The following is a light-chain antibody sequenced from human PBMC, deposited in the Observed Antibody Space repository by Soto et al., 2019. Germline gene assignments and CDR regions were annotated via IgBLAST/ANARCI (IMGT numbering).Light chain of an antibody. J-gene: IGKJ5*01. Sequence: DIQMTQSPSSLTASVGDRVTITCQASQGITNYLNWYQQKPGKAPKLLIYGASNLETGVPSRFSGSGSGTDFTFTISSLQAEDIATYFCQQYDSVFTFGQGTRLGI. CDR1: QGITNY. CDR2: GAS. V-gene: IGKV1-33*01. CDR3: QQYDSVFT.